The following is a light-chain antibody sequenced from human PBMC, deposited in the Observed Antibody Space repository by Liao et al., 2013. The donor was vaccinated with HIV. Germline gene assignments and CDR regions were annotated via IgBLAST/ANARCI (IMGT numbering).Light chain of an antibody. Sequence: SYELTQPPSVSVAPGKTARITCGGNNIGSKSVHWYQQKPGQAPVLVISYNNARPSGIPERFTGSNSGNTATLTISRVEAGDEADYYCQVWDSASTHPVIFGGGTKLTVL. J-gene: IGLJ2*01. CDR1: NIGSKS. CDR3: QVWDSASTHPVI. V-gene: IGLV3-21*04. CDR2: YNN.